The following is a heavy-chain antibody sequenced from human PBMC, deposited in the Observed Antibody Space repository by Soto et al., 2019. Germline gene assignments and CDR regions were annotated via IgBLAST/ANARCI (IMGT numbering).Heavy chain of an antibody. D-gene: IGHD2-15*01. CDR2: INAGNGNT. J-gene: IGHJ6*03. Sequence: QVPLVQSGAEVKKPGASVKVSCKASGYTFTSYAMNWVRQAPGQRLEWMGWINAGNGNTKYSQKFQGRVTITRDTSASTAYRDLSSLRSEDTAVYYCARGGVVVVAATPCGSYYYMDVWGNGTTVTFSS. V-gene: IGHV1-3*01. CDR1: GYTFTSYA. CDR3: ARGGVVVVAATPCGSYYYMDV.